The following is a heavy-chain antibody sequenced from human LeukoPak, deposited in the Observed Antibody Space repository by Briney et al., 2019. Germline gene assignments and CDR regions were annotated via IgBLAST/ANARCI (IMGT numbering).Heavy chain of an antibody. D-gene: IGHD3-22*01. CDR3: ARDRYYYDSSGYYWLFDY. Sequence: SETLSLTCGVYGGSFSGYYWTWIRQSPGKGLEWIGGIDDSGITNYNPSLISRVSISLDTSKNQFSLKLSSVTAADTAVYYCARDRYYYDSSGYYWLFDYWGQGTLVTVSS. J-gene: IGHJ4*02. CDR2: IDDSGIT. CDR1: GGSFSGYY. V-gene: IGHV4-34*01.